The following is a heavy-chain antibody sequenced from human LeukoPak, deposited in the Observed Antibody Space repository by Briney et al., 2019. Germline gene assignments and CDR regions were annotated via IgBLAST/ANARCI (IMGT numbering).Heavy chain of an antibody. CDR3: AREATYMYDGNGGPFDY. Sequence: SETLSLTCTVSGGSISSGGYYWSWIRQHSGKGLEWIGYIYYSGRTYYLPSLESRVTISIDTSKNQFSLKLRSVTAADTAVYYCAREATYMYDGNGGPFDYWGQGALVTVSS. V-gene: IGHV4-31*03. CDR1: GGSISSGGYY. CDR2: IYYSGRT. J-gene: IGHJ4*02. D-gene: IGHD3-22*01.